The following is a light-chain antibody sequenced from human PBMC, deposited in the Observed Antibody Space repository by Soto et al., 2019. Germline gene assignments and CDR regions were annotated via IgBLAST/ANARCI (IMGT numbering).Light chain of an antibody. Sequence: QSVLAQPASVSGSPGQSITISCTGTRSDIGRYNYVSWYQQRPGKAPKLLIYEVTYRPSGVSARFSGSKSGSTASLTISGLQAEDEAVYYCSSYSTTTSPHVLFGGGTKVTVL. CDR2: EVT. V-gene: IGLV2-14*01. J-gene: IGLJ2*01. CDR3: SSYSTTTSPHVL. CDR1: RSDIGRYNY.